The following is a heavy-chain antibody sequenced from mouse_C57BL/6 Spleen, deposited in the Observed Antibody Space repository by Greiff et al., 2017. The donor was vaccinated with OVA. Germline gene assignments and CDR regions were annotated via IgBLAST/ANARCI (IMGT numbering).Heavy chain of an antibody. Sequence: QVQLKESGPGLVAPSQSLSITCTVSGFSLTSYGVHWVRQPPGKGLEWLVVIWSDGSTTDNSALKSRLSINKDNSKSQVFLKMNSLQTDDTAMYYCARHGGYYSNYYAMDYWGQGTSVTVSS. D-gene: IGHD2-5*01. CDR1: GFSLTSYG. V-gene: IGHV2-6-1*01. CDR3: ARHGGYYSNYYAMDY. CDR2: IWSDGST. J-gene: IGHJ4*01.